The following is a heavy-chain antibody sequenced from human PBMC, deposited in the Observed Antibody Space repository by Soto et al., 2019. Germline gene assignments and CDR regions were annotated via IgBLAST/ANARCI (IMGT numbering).Heavy chain of an antibody. D-gene: IGHD3-10*01. J-gene: IGHJ4*02. Sequence: APGKGLAWVSSISSSSSYIYYADSVKGRFTISRDNAKNSLYLQMNSLRAEDTAVYYCARDLYYYGSGSYGYWGQGTLVTFSS. CDR2: ISSSSSYI. V-gene: IGHV3-21*01. CDR3: ARDLYYYGSGSYGY.